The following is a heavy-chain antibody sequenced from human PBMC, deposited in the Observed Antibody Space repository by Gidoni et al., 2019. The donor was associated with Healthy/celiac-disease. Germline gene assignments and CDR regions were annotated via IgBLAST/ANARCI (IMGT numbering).Heavy chain of an antibody. Sequence: EVQLVESGGGLVQRGVSLRLSCAASGFTVSSYAMSWVRQAPGKVLEWVSAISGSGGSTYYADSVQCRFTISRDNSKTTLYLQMNSLRAEDTAVYYCASDRARELPFDYWGQGTLVTVSS. CDR2: ISGSGGST. CDR1: GFTVSSYA. V-gene: IGHV3-23*04. D-gene: IGHD1-26*01. J-gene: IGHJ4*02. CDR3: ASDRARELPFDY.